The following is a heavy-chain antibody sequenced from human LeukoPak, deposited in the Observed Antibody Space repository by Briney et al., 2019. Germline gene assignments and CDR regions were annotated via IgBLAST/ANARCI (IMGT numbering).Heavy chain of an antibody. D-gene: IGHD6-19*01. CDR1: GFTFSSYW. J-gene: IGHJ3*02. CDR3: ARQNSGLLTDAFDI. V-gene: IGHV5-51*01. Sequence: PGGSLRLSCAASGFTFSSYWIGWVRQMPGKGLEWMGIIYPGDSDTRYSPSFQGQVTISADKSISTAYLQWSSLKASDTAMYYCARQNSGLLTDAFDIWGQGTMVTVSS. CDR2: IYPGDSDT.